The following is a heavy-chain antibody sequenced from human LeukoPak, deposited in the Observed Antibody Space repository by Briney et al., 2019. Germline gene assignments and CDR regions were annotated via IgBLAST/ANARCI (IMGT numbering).Heavy chain of an antibody. CDR3: ARGAYYYGSGSYFAYYGMDV. J-gene: IGHJ6*02. D-gene: IGHD3-10*01. CDR2: IYYSGST. V-gene: IGHV4-59*01. Sequence: PSETLSLTCAVYGGSFSGYYWSWIRQPPGKGLEWIGYIYYSGSTNYNPSLKSRVTISVDTSKNQFSLKLSSVTAADTAVYYCARGAYYYGSGSYFAYYGMDVWGQGTTVTVSS. CDR1: GGSFSGYY.